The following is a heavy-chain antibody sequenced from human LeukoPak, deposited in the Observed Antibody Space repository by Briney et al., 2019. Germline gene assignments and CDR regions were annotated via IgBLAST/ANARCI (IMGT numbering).Heavy chain of an antibody. V-gene: IGHV3-9*01. CDR1: GFTFSSYW. J-gene: IGHJ4*02. Sequence: GGSLRLSCAASGFTFSSYWMSWVRQAPGKGLEWVSGISWNSGSIGYADSVKGRFTISRDNAKNSLYLQMNSLRAEDTALYYCAKDRGSSSTSCFDYWGQGTLVTVSS. D-gene: IGHD2-2*01. CDR2: ISWNSGSI. CDR3: AKDRGSSSTSCFDY.